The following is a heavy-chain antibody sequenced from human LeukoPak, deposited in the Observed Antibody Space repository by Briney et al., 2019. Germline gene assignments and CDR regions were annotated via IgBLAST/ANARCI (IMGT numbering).Heavy chain of an antibody. Sequence: GGSLRLSCAASGFTFSSYGMHWVRQAPGKGLEWVAVISYDGSNKYYADSVKGRFTISRDNSKNTLYLQMNSLRAEDTAENYCAKVFYDYLTYYYGMDVWGQGTTVTVSS. CDR2: ISYDGSNK. CDR1: GFTFSSYG. J-gene: IGHJ6*02. V-gene: IGHV3-30*18. D-gene: IGHD3-9*01. CDR3: AKVFYDYLTYYYGMDV.